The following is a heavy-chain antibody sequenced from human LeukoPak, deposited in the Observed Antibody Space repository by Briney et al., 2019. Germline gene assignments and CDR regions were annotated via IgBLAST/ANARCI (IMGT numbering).Heavy chain of an antibody. V-gene: IGHV3-23*01. CDR2: INNSGGST. CDR3: AREFLREVHYYYYGMDV. Sequence: GGSLRLSCAASGFTLNNYAMSWVRQAPGKGLEWVSIINNSGGSTYYADSVKGRFTISRDNSKNTLYLQMNSLRAEDTAVYYCAREFLREVHYYYYGMDVWGQGTTVTVSS. D-gene: IGHD5-12*01. CDR1: GFTLNNYA. J-gene: IGHJ6*02.